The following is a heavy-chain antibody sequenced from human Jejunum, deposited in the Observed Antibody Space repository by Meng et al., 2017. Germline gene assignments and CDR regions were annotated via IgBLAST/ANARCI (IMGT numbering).Heavy chain of an antibody. CDR3: ARLANSSPDY. D-gene: IGHD6-13*01. CDR1: GGSISSRSYY. V-gene: IGHV4-39*01. Sequence: LQLQESGPGLVKPSETLSLTCTVSGGSISSRSYYWGWIRQPPGKGLEWIASVFYSGTTYYNPSLQSRVTISIDTSKNQFSMRLTSVTATDTSVYYCARLANSSPDYWGRGTLVTVSS. CDR2: VFYSGTT. J-gene: IGHJ4*02.